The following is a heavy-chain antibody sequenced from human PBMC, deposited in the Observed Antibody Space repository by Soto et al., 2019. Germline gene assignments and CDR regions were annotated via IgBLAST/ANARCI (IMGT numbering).Heavy chain of an antibody. D-gene: IGHD6-6*01. V-gene: IGHV1-2*02. CDR2: INAHSGGT. CDR1: GFSFTGYY. J-gene: IGHJ5*02. Sequence: ASVKVSCKASGFSFTGYYIHWLRQAPGQGLEWMGWINAHSGGTEYAQKFQGRVTLTRDTSIATAYLTLTSLTSDDTALYYCAKDLTRQLAYWLDPWGQGTQVTGSS. CDR3: AKDLTRQLAYWLDP.